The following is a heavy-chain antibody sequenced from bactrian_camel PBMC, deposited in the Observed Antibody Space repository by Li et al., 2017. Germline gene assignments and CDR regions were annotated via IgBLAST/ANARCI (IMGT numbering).Heavy chain of an antibody. Sequence: HVQLVESGGGSVQAGGSLTLSCAHSGYTYMGWIRQRPGKEHEGVAVIASTGVTHYRESVKGRFTISKDNAKNTLYLQMNSMKPEDTAMYYCAAGPYANVGECYRAGARADFSYRGQGTQVTVS. J-gene: IGHJ6*01. CDR3: AAGPYANVGECYRAGARADFSY. V-gene: IGHV3-3*01. CDR2: IASTGVT. D-gene: IGHD1*01. CDR1: GYTY.